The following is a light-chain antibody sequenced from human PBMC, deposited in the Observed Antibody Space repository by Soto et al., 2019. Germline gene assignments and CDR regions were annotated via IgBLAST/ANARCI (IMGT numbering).Light chain of an antibody. CDR2: QDS. CDR1: KLGDKY. CDR3: QAWDSSTENV. J-gene: IGLJ1*01. Sequence: SYGLTQPPSVSVSPGQTASITCSGDKLGDKYACWYQQKPGQSPVLVIYQDSKRPSGIPERFSGSNSGNTATLTISGTQAMDEADYYCQAWDSSTENVFGTGTKVTVL. V-gene: IGLV3-1*01.